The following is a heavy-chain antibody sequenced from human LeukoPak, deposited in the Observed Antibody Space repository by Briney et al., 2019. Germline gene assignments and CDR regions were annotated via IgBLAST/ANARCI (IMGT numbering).Heavy chain of an antibody. Sequence: GESLNISCQDSGYSFTTYWIAWVRQLPGKGLEWMGIIYPGDSDTRYSPSFQGQVTISADKSISTAYLQWSSLKASDTAMYYCARLSGFPSHFDYWGQGTLVTVSS. CDR1: GYSFTTYW. V-gene: IGHV5-51*01. CDR3: ARLSGFPSHFDY. D-gene: IGHD3-22*01. CDR2: IYPGDSDT. J-gene: IGHJ4*02.